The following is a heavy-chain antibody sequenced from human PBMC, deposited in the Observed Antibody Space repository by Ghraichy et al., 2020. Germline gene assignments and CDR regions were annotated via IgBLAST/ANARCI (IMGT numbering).Heavy chain of an antibody. CDR1: GDTFSSHT. CDR3: ARGPLNDLVVEPGSTGNYQFYKMDA. CDR2: VIPMLGTP. Sequence: SVKVSFKTSGDTFSSHTFVWVRLAPGQGPEWMGGVIPMLGTPDYAQKFQGRVTITAEKSTSTVYMELSRLRSEDTAVYYCARGPLNDLVVEPGSTGNYQFYKMDAWGTGTTVTVSS. V-gene: IGHV1-69*08. D-gene: IGHD2-2*01. J-gene: IGHJ6*04.